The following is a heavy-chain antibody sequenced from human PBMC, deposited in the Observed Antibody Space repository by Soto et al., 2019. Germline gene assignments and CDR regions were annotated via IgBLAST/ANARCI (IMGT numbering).Heavy chain of an antibody. CDR3: ARGVTTVTTIDY. CDR1: GCSISSGGYS. Sequence: PSETLSLTCAVSGCSISSGGYSWSWIRQPPGKGLEWIGYIYHSGSTYYNPSLKSRVTISVDGSKNQFSLKLSSVTAADTAVYYCARGVTTVTTIDYWGQGTLVTVSS. V-gene: IGHV4-30-2*01. D-gene: IGHD4-17*01. J-gene: IGHJ4*02. CDR2: IYHSGST.